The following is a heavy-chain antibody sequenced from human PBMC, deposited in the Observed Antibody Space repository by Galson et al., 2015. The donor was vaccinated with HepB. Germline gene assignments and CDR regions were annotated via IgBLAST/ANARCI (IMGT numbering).Heavy chain of an antibody. V-gene: IGHV4-34*01. J-gene: IGHJ3*02. CDR2: INHRGTT. CDR1: GGSFNDYF. D-gene: IGHD3-10*01. Sequence: SETLSLTCAVYGGSFNDYFWSWIRQSPGKGLEWIGDINHRGTTYYNPSLKSRVTMSVDTSKNQFSLKMSSVTAADTTVYYCVRRDYFGRYGIGAFDIWGQGTMVTVSS. CDR3: VRRDYFGRYGIGAFDI.